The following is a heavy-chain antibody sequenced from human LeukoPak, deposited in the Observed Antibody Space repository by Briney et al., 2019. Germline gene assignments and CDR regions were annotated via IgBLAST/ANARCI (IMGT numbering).Heavy chain of an antibody. CDR1: GGSFNDYY. J-gene: IGHJ4*02. D-gene: IGHD3-22*01. CDR2: IDQSGST. CDR3: ARARTNYYYDSSGYTTRGGFFDS. Sequence: SEPLSLTCAVYGGSFNDYYWNWIRQPPGKGLEWIGKIDQSGSTIYNSSLKSRVTISVDTSKNQFSLNLTSVTAADTAFYYCARARTNYYYDSSGYTTRGGFFDSWGLGTLVTVSS. V-gene: IGHV4-34*01.